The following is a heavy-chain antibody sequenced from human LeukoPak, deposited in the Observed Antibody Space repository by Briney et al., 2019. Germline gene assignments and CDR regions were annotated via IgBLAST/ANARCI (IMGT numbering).Heavy chain of an antibody. CDR2: IHYGGSS. CDR3: ARSFAYSSSRFDP. Sequence: KSSETLSLTCSVSGGSMSPYYWNWIRQPPGKGLEWVEYIHYGGSSNYNPPLKSRVTISIDTSKNQVSLKLTSVTAADTAVYYCARSFAYSSSRFDPWGQGTLVTVSS. J-gene: IGHJ5*02. D-gene: IGHD6-13*01. V-gene: IGHV4-59*08. CDR1: GGSMSPYY.